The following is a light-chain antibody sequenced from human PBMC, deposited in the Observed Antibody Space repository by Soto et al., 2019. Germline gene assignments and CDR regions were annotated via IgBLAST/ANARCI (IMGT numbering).Light chain of an antibody. CDR1: QSVSSSY. CDR2: GAS. V-gene: IGKV3-20*01. CDR3: HQYGSSPLT. J-gene: IGKJ4*01. Sequence: EIVLTQTPGTLSLSPGERATLSCRASQSVSSSYLAWYQRKPGQAPRLLTYGASSRATGIPDRFSGSGSGTDFTLTISRLEPEDFAVYYCHQYGSSPLTFGGGTKVEIK.